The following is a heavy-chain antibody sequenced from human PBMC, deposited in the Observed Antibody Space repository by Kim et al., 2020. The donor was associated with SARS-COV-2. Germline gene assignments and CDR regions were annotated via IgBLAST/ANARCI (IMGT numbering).Heavy chain of an antibody. V-gene: IGHV3-7*01. CDR1: GFTFSNNW. D-gene: IGHD2-15*01. CDR3: ARDSGRREDS. J-gene: IGHJ4*02. CDR2: INQDGSEK. Sequence: GGSLRLSCAASGFTFSNNWMTWVRQAPGKGLAWVASINQDGSEKRYVDSVKGRFPVSRDSAKNSLYLQMNSLSAEDTAIYYCARDSGRREDSWGRGVLVTVSS.